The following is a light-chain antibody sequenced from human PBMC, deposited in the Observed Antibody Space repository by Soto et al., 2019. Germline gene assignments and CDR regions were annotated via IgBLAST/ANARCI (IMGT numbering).Light chain of an antibody. J-gene: IGKJ1*01. Sequence: DIQMTQSPSSLSASVGDRVTITCRASQSNTPYLNWYQQKPGKAPNFLIYSVSSLQSGVPSRFSGIVSGTDFTLTISSLQPEDFATYYCQQSYSIPWTFGQGTKVDIK. V-gene: IGKV1-39*01. CDR1: QSNTPY. CDR3: QQSYSIPWT. CDR2: SVS.